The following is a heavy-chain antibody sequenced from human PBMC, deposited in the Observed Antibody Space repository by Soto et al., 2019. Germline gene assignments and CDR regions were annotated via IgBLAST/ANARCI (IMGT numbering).Heavy chain of an antibody. D-gene: IGHD3-10*01. J-gene: IGHJ6*02. CDR3: AKGSAMVRGVIYYYGMDV. Sequence: ESGGGLVQPGGSLRLSCAASGFTFSSYAMSWVRQAPGKGLEWVSAISGSGGSTYYADSVKGRFTISRDNSKNTLYLQMNSLRAEDTAVYYCAKGSAMVRGVIYYYGMDVWGQGTTVTVSS. CDR2: ISGSGGST. V-gene: IGHV3-23*01. CDR1: GFTFSSYA.